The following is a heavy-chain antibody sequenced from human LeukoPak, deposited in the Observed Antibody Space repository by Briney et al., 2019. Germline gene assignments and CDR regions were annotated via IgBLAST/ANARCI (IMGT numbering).Heavy chain of an antibody. V-gene: IGHV4-59*01. Sequence: SETLSLTCTVSGGSISSYYWSWIRQPPGKGLEWLGYVYYSGSTNYNPSLKSRVTMSVDTSKKQFSLKLTSVTAADTAVYYCATDKPSGSGSEGFDYWGQGTLVTVSS. CDR1: GGSISSYY. D-gene: IGHD3-10*01. CDR3: ATDKPSGSGSEGFDY. CDR2: VYYSGST. J-gene: IGHJ4*02.